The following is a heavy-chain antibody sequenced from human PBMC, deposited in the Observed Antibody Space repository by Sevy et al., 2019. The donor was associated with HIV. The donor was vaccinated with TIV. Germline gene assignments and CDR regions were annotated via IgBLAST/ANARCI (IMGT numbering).Heavy chain of an antibody. CDR3: AKAPDGYYGSGREGYYFDY. D-gene: IGHD3-10*01. V-gene: IGHV3-23*01. CDR1: GFTFSSYA. CDR2: ISGRGGNT. J-gene: IGHJ4*02. Sequence: GGSLRLSCAASGFTFSSYAMSWVRQAPGKGLEWVSAISGRGGNTYYADSVKGRFTISRDNSKNTLYLQMNSLIAEDTAVYYCAKAPDGYYGSGREGYYFDYWGQGTLVTVSS.